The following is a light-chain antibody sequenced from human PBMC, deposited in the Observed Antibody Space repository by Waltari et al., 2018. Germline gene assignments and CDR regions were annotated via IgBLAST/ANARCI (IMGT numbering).Light chain of an antibody. CDR3: QQDNEWPPIT. CDR2: RAS. V-gene: IGKV3-15*01. CDR1: QSLYIN. J-gene: IGKJ5*01. Sequence: EIVLTQSPATLSVSQGERVTLSCRASQSLYINLAWYQQKPGQPPRLLIYRASTRATGVPPRFSGTGSGTQFTLTISGLQSEDSGVYYCQQDNEWPPITFGQVTRLEIQ.